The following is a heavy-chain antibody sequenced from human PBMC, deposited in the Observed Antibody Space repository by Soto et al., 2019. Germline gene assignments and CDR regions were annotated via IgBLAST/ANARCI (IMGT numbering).Heavy chain of an antibody. CDR3: ARRSGGTFHY. CDR2: IYYSGST. CDR1: GGSISSYY. Sequence: QVQLQESGPGLVKPSETLSLTCTVSGGSISSYYWSWIRQPPGKGLDWIGYIYYSGSTNYNPSLKDPTTKSVEPAKNRFSLKPISGTGASTAVYLCARRSGGTFHYWGQGTLGTLSP. D-gene: IGHD2-15*01. V-gene: IGHV4-59*08. J-gene: IGHJ4*02.